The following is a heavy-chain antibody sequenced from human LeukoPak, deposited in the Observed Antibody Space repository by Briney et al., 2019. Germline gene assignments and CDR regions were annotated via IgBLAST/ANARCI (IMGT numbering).Heavy chain of an antibody. D-gene: IGHD3-10*01. CDR1: GGSISDYY. CDR2: ISASGTA. V-gene: IGHV4-4*07. J-gene: IGHJ4*02. CDR3: ATSGGSVFEY. Sequence: SETLSLTCTVSGGSISDYYWTWLRQPAGKGLEWIGRISASGTANYNPSLTSRVTLSVDTSKKQFSLKLNSVTAADTAVYYCATSGGSVFEYWGQGTLVTVSS.